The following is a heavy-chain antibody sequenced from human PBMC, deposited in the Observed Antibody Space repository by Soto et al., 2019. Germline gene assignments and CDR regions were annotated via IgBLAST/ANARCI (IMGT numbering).Heavy chain of an antibody. V-gene: IGHV1-8*02. Sequence: ASVEVSCKASGGTFSSYAISWVRQANGKGLEWMGWMIPNCGTTTYAQKFQGRVTMTRNTSISTAYMELSSLGSEDTAVYYCARSRYCTSSSCYVSWFDPWGQGTPVTVSS. CDR2: MIPNCGTT. J-gene: IGHJ5*02. CDR3: ARSRYCTSSSCYVSWFDP. D-gene: IGHD2-2*01. CDR1: GGTFSSYA.